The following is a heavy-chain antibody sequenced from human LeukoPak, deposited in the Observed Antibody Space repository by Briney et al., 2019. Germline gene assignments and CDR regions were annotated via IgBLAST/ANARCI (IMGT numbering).Heavy chain of an antibody. Sequence: GGSLRLSCAASGFTFSTYVMNWVRQAPGKGLEWVSTISDSSGSTYYADSLKGRFTISRDNSKSTLYLQMNSLRAEDTAVYYCGRYYVMDVWGQGTSVTVSS. CDR2: ISDSSGST. V-gene: IGHV3-23*01. J-gene: IGHJ6*02. CDR3: GRYYVMDV. CDR1: GFTFSTYV.